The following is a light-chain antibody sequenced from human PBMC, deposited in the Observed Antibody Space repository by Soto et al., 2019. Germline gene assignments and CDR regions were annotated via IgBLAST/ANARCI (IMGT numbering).Light chain of an antibody. CDR3: AAWDDAVNVLV. V-gene: IGLV1-44*01. CDR1: TSNIGSNT. Sequence: QSVLTQPPSASGTPGQRVTISCSGGTSNIGSNTVNWYQQFPGTAPKLLIYNNNQRPSGVPDRFSGSKSGTSASLAINGLQSEDEADYYCAAWDDAVNVLVFGGGTKLTVL. CDR2: NNN. J-gene: IGLJ2*01.